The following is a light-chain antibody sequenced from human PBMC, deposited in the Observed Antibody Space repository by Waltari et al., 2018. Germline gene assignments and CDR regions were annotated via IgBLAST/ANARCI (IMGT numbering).Light chain of an antibody. CDR3: QKYESLPAT. CDR1: QSIGIY. Sequence: EIVLTQSPGNLSLSPGESATLSCRASQSIGIYLAWYQQKPGQAPRLLMYHASSRATGIPDRFSGSGSGTDFSLTISRLEPEDFAVYYCQKYESLPATFGQGTKVEIK. V-gene: IGKV3-20*01. CDR2: HAS. J-gene: IGKJ1*01.